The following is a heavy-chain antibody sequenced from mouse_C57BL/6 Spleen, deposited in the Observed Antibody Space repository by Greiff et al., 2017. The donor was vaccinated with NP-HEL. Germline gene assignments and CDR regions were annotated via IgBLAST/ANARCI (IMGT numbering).Heavy chain of an antibody. Sequence: QVQLQQSGAELVRPGASVTLSCKASGYTFTDYEMHWVKQTPVHGLEWIGVIDPETGGTAYNQKFKGKAILTADKSSSTAYMELRILTSEDSAVYYCTRYYYGSSCGDWYFDVWGTGTTVTVSS. CDR1: GYTFTDYE. D-gene: IGHD1-1*01. CDR3: TRYYYGSSCGDWYFDV. J-gene: IGHJ1*03. CDR2: IDPETGGT. V-gene: IGHV1-15*01.